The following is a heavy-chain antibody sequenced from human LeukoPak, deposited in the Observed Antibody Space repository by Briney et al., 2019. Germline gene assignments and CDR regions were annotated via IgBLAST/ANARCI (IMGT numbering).Heavy chain of an antibody. CDR1: GFSLSTSGVG. CDR3: ANMDRLGEFDP. CDR2: IYWNDDK. Sequence: SGPTLVKPTQTLTLTCTFSGFSLSTSGVGVGWIRQPPGKALEWLALIYWNDDKRYSPSLKSRLTITKDTSKNQVVLTMTNMDPVDTATYYCANMDRLGEFDPWGQGTLVTVSS. V-gene: IGHV2-5*01. J-gene: IGHJ5*02. D-gene: IGHD1-14*01.